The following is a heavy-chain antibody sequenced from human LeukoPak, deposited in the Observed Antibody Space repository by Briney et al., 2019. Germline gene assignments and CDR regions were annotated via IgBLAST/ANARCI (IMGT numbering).Heavy chain of an antibody. CDR1: GGSFSGYY. CDR2: INHSGST. D-gene: IGHD6-19*01. V-gene: IGHV4-34*01. J-gene: IGHJ4*02. CDR3: AGVGIAVAGKVSGYFDF. Sequence: PSEPLSLTCAVYGGSFSGYYWSWIRQPPGKGLEWIGEINHSGSTKYNPPLKSRVTISVDTSKNPFSLKLSSVTAADTAVYYCAGVGIAVAGKVSGYFDFWGQGTLVTVSS.